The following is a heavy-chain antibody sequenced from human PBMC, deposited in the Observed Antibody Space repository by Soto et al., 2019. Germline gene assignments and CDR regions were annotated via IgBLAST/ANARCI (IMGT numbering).Heavy chain of an antibody. Sequence: SETLCLTCTVSGGSISSYYWSWIRQPPGKGLEWIGYIYYSGSTNYNPSLKSRVTISVDTSKNQFSLKLSSVTAADTAVYYCARRYSSAFDIWSQGTMVTVSS. D-gene: IGHD6-13*01. V-gene: IGHV4-59*08. CDR3: ARRYSSAFDI. J-gene: IGHJ3*02. CDR2: IYYSGST. CDR1: GGSISSYY.